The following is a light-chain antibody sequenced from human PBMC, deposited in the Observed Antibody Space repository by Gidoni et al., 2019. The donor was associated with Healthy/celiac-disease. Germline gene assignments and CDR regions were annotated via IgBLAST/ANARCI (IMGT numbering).Light chain of an antibody. V-gene: IGKV3-15*01. CDR1: QSVSSN. Sequence: EIVMTQPPATLSVSPRDSATLSCRASQSVSSNLAWYQQKPGQAPRLLIYGASTRATGIPARFSGSGSGTEFTLTISSLQSEDFAVYYCQQYNTWVTFGQGTRLEIK. J-gene: IGKJ5*01. CDR2: GAS. CDR3: QQYNTWVT.